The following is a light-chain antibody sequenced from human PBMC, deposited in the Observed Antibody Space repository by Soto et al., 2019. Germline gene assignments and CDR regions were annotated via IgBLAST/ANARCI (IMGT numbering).Light chain of an antibody. CDR3: QQYNGT. J-gene: IGKJ1*01. CDR2: DAS. Sequence: DIQKTQSPSTLSANVGDRVTITCRASQSISSWLAWYQQKPGKAPKLLIYDASSLESGVPSRFSGSGSGTEFTLTISSLQPDDFATYYCQQYNGTFGQGTKVDIK. V-gene: IGKV1-5*01. CDR1: QSISSW.